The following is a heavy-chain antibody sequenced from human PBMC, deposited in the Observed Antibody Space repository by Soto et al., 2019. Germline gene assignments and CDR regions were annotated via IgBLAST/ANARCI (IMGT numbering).Heavy chain of an antibody. CDR3: ARANYYDSSGLQH. D-gene: IGHD3-22*01. CDR1: GFSFRDYY. J-gene: IGHJ1*01. CDR2: ISSGSSYR. V-gene: IGHV3-11*06. Sequence: GGSLRLSCAASGFSFRDYYMNWIRQAPGKGLEWISDISSGSSYRNYADSVKGRFTISRDNAKNSLFLQMSSLRAEDTAVYYCARANYYDSSGLQHWGQGTLVTISS.